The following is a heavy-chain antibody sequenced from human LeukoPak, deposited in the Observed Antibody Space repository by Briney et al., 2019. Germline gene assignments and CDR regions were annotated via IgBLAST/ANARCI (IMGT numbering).Heavy chain of an antibody. CDR1: VFMFSNYY. Sequence: GGSLRLSCVGSVFMFSNYYMYWVRQAPGKGLVWVSRIKNAGIDTIYADSVKGRFTVSRDNAKNTVYLQMSSLRAEDTAVYYCARGGYDMDVWGEGTTVTVSS. CDR3: ARGGYDMDV. J-gene: IGHJ6*03. CDR2: IKNAGIDT. D-gene: IGHD3-16*01. V-gene: IGHV3-74*01.